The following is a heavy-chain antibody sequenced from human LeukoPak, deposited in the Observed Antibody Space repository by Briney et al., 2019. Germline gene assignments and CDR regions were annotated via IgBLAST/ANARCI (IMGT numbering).Heavy chain of an antibody. V-gene: IGHV3-48*03. J-gene: IGHJ4*02. CDR3: ARGGSSSGYFDY. D-gene: IGHD6-6*01. CDR2: ISSSGSTI. Sequence: GGSLRLSCAASGFTFSSYEMNWVRQAPGKGLEWVSYISSSGSTIYYADSVKGRFTISRDNAKNSLYLQMNSLRAEDTAVYYCARGGSSSGYFDYWGQGTLVTVSS. CDR1: GFTFSSYE.